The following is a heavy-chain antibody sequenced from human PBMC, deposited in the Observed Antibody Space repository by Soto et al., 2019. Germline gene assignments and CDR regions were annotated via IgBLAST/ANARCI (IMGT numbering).Heavy chain of an antibody. V-gene: IGHV3-30-3*01. D-gene: IGHD3-22*01. CDR2: ISDDGDKV. CDR3: ARAHYHDSSGPNGHAFDI. J-gene: IGHJ3*02. Sequence: LRVSCAASEFTFSDYAMHWVRQAPGKGLEWVAVISDDGDKVFYADSMKDRLTISRDNSKSTLFLQLTSLGPEDTALYYCARAHYHDSSGPNGHAFDIWGQGTLVTVSS. CDR1: EFTFSDYA.